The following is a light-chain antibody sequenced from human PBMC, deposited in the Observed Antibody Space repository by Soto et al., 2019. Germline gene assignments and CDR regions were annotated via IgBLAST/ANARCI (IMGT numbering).Light chain of an antibody. CDR2: AAS. J-gene: IGKJ1*01. CDR1: QSVGTK. V-gene: IGKV3-15*01. Sequence: EIVITPSPATLSVSPGESATLSCSASQSVGTKLAWYRQKPGQAPRLLIFAASTRATGIPARFSGSGSGTEFTLSISSLQSEDFAVYYCQQYNNWPPWTFGQGTKVDIK. CDR3: QQYNNWPPWT.